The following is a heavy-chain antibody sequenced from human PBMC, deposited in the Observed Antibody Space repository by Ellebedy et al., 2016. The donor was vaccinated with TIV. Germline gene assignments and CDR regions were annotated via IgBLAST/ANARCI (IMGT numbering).Heavy chain of an antibody. CDR1: GFTFSRYW. CDR2: IKQDGSEK. J-gene: IGHJ4*02. Sequence: GGSLRLSXVASGFTFSRYWMSWVRQAPGKGLEWVANIKQDGSEKYYVDSVKGRFTISRDNSKSTLYLHMYSLRAEDTARYYCAKDRGYPTGTFDNWGQGTLVTVSS. D-gene: IGHD3-10*01. V-gene: IGHV3-7*03. CDR3: AKDRGYPTGTFDN.